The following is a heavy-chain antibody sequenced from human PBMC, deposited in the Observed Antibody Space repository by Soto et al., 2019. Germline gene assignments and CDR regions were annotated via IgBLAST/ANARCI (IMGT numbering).Heavy chain of an antibody. CDR3: ARDHHRYSGYDYVDY. Sequence: QVQLVESGGGLVKPGGSLRLSCAASGFTFSDYYMSWIRQAPGKGLEWVSYISSSSSYTNYADSVKGRFTISRDNAKNSLDLQMNSLRAEDPAVYYCARDHHRYSGYDYVDYWGQGTLVTVSS. V-gene: IGHV3-11*05. CDR1: GFTFSDYY. CDR2: ISSSSSYT. D-gene: IGHD5-12*01. J-gene: IGHJ4*02.